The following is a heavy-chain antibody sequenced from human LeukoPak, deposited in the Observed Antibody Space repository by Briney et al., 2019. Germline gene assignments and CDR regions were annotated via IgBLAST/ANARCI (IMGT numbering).Heavy chain of an antibody. Sequence: GESLRIPCKGSGYSFTNYWITWVRQMPGKGLEWMGRIDPSDSYTNYSPSFQGHVTISADKSISTAYLQWSSLKASDTAMYYCARLMSGSASFDYWGQGTLLTVSS. CDR3: ARLMSGSASFDY. D-gene: IGHD6-19*01. V-gene: IGHV5-10-1*01. CDR2: IDPSDSYT. J-gene: IGHJ4*02. CDR1: GYSFTNYW.